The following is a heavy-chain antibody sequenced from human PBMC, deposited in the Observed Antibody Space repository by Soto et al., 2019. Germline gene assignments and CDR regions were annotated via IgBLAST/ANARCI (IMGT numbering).Heavy chain of an antibody. V-gene: IGHV4-39*01. D-gene: IGHD3-10*01. CDR2: IYYSGST. CDR1: GGSISSSSYY. CDR3: ARLDAVRGSFYYYYGMDF. Sequence: QLQLQESGPGLVKPSETLSLTCTVSGGSISSSSYYWGWIRQPPGKGLEWIGSIYYSGSTYYNPPLISRVTIALDVSMNQFALRVRSVTAADRAVYYCARLDAVRGSFYYYYGMDFWCQGTTVTVSS. J-gene: IGHJ6*02.